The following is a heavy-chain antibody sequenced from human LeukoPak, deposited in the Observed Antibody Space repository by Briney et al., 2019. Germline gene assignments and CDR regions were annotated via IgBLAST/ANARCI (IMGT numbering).Heavy chain of an antibody. CDR1: GGSISSYY. J-gene: IGHJ4*02. CDR2: IYTSGRT. CDR3: ARDPQLGPFDY. V-gene: IGHV4-4*07. D-gene: IGHD6-6*01. Sequence: KPSETLSLTCTVSGGSISSYYWSWIRQPAGKGLEWIGRIYTSGRTNYNPSLKSRITMSVDTSKKQFSLKLSSVTAADTAVYYCARDPQLGPFDYWGQGTLVTVSS.